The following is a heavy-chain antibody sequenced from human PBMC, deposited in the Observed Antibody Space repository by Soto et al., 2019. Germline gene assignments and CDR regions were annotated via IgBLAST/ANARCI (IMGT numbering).Heavy chain of an antibody. D-gene: IGHD4-4*01. CDR3: VREGYPLHSYSAGY. J-gene: IGHJ4*02. CDR2: IKQDGSET. Sequence: VQLVESGGDLVQPGGSLRLSCAASGVTIRTYWMSWVRQAPGKGLEWVANIKQDGSETYYVDSVKGRFTISRDNDKNSLSLQMNRLRVEDTAVYYCVREGYPLHSYSAGYWGQGTLVAVSS. V-gene: IGHV3-7*01. CDR1: GVTIRTYW.